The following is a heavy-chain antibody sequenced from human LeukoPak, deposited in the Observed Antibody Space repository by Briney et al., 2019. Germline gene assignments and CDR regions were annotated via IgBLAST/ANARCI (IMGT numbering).Heavy chain of an antibody. V-gene: IGHV1-2*06. CDR2: INPNSGGT. CDR1: GGTFISYA. D-gene: IGHD4-17*01. CDR3: ARGGTVTTNNWFDR. J-gene: IGHJ5*02. Sequence: ASVKVSCKASGGTFISYAISWVRQAPGQGLAWMGRINPNSGGTNYAQKFQGRVTMTRDTSISTAYMELSRLRSDDTAVYYCARGGTVTTNNWFDRWGQGTLVTVSS.